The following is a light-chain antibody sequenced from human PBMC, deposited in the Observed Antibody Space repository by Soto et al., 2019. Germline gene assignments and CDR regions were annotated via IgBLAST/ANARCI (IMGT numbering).Light chain of an antibody. CDR2: RND. J-gene: IGLJ2*01. V-gene: IGLV1-47*01. CDR1: SSNIGNNF. Sequence: QSVLTQAPSASETPGQRVSISCSGSSSNIGNNFVYWYQQLPGASPRLLIYRNDKPPTGVPDRFSASKSGTSASLAISGLRYEDEALYPCATWDATLSGPVFDGGTKLTVL. CDR3: ATWDATLSGPV.